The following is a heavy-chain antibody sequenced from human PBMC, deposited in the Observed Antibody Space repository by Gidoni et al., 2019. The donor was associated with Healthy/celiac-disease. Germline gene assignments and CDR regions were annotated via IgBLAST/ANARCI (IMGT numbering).Heavy chain of an antibody. CDR2: ISYSGST. J-gene: IGHJ3*02. V-gene: IGHV4-39*01. CDR1: GGSISSSSYY. Sequence: QLQLQESGPGLVKPSETLSLTCTVSGGSISSSSYYWGWIRQPPGKGLEWIGSISYSGSTYYNPSLKSRVTISVDTSKNQFSLKLSSVTAADTAVYYCARRGPYCSGGSCYPNDAFDIWGQGTMVTVSS. CDR3: ARRGPYCSGGSCYPNDAFDI. D-gene: IGHD2-15*01.